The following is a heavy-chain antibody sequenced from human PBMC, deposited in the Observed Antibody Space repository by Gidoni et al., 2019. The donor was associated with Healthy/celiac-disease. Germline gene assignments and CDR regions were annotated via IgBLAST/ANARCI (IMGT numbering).Heavy chain of an antibody. CDR1: GFTFSSYA. Sequence: EVQLLESGGGLVQPGGSLRLSCAASGFTFSSYAMSWVRQAPGKGLEWVSAISGSGGSTYYADSVKGRFTISRDNSKNTLYLQMNSLRAEDTAVYYCAKDGGHCSSTSCPLDYWGQGTLVTVSS. CDR3: AKDGGHCSSTSCPLDY. CDR2: ISGSGGST. V-gene: IGHV3-23*01. D-gene: IGHD2-2*01. J-gene: IGHJ4*02.